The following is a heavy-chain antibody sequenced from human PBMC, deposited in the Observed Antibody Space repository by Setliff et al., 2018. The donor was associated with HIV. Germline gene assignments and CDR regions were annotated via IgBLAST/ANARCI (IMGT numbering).Heavy chain of an antibody. D-gene: IGHD5-12*01. J-gene: IGHJ6*03. CDR3: ATNPEMATINYYYYYMGV. CDR1: GGTLSTYA. V-gene: IGHV1-69*13. Sequence: GASVKVSCKASGGTLSTYAVSWVRQAPGQGLEWMGGIIPVFGPADYAKKFQGRVTITADESTSTAYMELSSLRSEDTAVYYCATNPEMATINYYYYYMGVWAKGPRSPSP. CDR2: IIPVFGPA.